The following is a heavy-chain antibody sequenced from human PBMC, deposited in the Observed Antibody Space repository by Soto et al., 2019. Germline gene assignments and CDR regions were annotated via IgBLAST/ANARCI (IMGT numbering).Heavy chain of an antibody. J-gene: IGHJ4*02. D-gene: IGHD3-10*01. CDR3: ARAYYYGSGSYYLNYYFDY. CDR2: IYSGGST. Sequence: PGGSLRLSCAASGFTVSSNYMSWVRQAPGKGLEWVSVIYSGGSTYYADSVKGRFTISRDNSKNTLYLQMNGLRAEDTAVYYCARAYYYGSGSYYLNYYFDYWGQGTLVTVSS. CDR1: GFTVSSNY. V-gene: IGHV3-53*01.